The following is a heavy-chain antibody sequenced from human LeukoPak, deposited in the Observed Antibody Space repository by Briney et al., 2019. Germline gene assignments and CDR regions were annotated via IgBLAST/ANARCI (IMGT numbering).Heavy chain of an antibody. CDR2: ISYDGSSK. Sequence: GGSLRLSCAASGFTFSTYAMHWVRQAPGKGLEWVAVISYDGSSKYYADSVKGRFTISRDNSKNTLYLQMNSLRAGDTAVYYCASAGYSYGAFFDWGQGTLVTVSS. J-gene: IGHJ4*02. CDR3: ASAGYSYGAFFD. V-gene: IGHV3-30*04. D-gene: IGHD5-18*01. CDR1: GFTFSTYA.